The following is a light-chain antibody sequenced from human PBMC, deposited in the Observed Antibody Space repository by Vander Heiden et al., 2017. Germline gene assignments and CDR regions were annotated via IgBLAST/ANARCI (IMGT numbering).Light chain of an antibody. J-gene: IGKJ3*01. Sequence: DIQMTHSPSSLSASVGDRVTITCRASQSISSYLNWYQQKPGKAPKLLIYAASSLQSGVPSRFSGSGSGTDFSLTISSLQPEDFATYYCQQGNSTPFSFGPGTKVDIK. CDR1: QSISSY. CDR3: QQGNSTPFS. V-gene: IGKV1-39*01. CDR2: AAS.